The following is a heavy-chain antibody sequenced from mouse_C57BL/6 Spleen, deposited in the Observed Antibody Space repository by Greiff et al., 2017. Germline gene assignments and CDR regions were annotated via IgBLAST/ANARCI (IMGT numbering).Heavy chain of an antibody. Sequence: DVQLVESGGGLVKPGGSLKLSCAASGFTFSDYGMHWVRQAPEKGLEWVAYISSGSSTIYYADTVKGRFTISRDNAKNPLFLQMTSLRSEDTAMYYCARSITTVVATDWYFDVWGTGTTVTVSS. J-gene: IGHJ1*03. CDR1: GFTFSDYG. CDR2: ISSGSSTI. D-gene: IGHD1-1*01. CDR3: ARSITTVVATDWYFDV. V-gene: IGHV5-17*01.